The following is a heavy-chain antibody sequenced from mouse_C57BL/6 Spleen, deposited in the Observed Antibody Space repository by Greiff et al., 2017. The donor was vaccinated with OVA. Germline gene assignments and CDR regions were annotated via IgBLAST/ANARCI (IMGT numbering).Heavy chain of an antibody. D-gene: IGHD2-4*01. V-gene: IGHV1-72*01. CDR3: ETEVIYYDYPYAMDY. J-gene: IGHJ4*01. Sequence: QVQLQQPGAELVKPGASVKLSCKASGYTFTSYWMHWVKQRPGRGLEWIGRIDPKSGGTTYNEKFKGKATLTVDKPSSTAYMQLSSLTSEDYAVYYCETEVIYYDYPYAMDYWGQGTSVTVSS. CDR1: GYTFTSYW. CDR2: IDPKSGGT.